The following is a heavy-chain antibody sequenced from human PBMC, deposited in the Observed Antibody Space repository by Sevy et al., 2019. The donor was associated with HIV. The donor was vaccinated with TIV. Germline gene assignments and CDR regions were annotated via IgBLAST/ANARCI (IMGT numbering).Heavy chain of an antibody. CDR3: VSLLLSYRSGWSYFDY. J-gene: IGHJ4*02. CDR1: GFTVNDKY. CDR2: IFSSGST. V-gene: IGHV3-66*02. Sequence: GGSLRLSCAISGFTVNDKYIIWVRQAPGKGLEWVSVIFSSGSTYYVDSAKGRFTISRDNSKNTVDLQMNSVRAEDTAVYYCVSLLLSYRSGWSYFDYWGQGTLVTVSS. D-gene: IGHD6-19*01.